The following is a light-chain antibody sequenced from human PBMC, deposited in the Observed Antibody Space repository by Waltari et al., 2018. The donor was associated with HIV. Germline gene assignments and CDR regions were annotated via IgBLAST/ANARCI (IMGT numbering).Light chain of an antibody. V-gene: IGLV2-14*01. CDR2: DVH. J-gene: IGLJ2*01. CDR1: SYDIGRSNS. CDR3: SSFTGSITVI. Sequence: QSALTQPAPVSGSPGQSITISCLGTSYDIGRSNSVLWYHQSPGTAPKLILYDVHHRPSGISDRFSGSKSGNTASLTISGLQAEDEGQYYCSSFTGSITVIFGGGTKLTVL.